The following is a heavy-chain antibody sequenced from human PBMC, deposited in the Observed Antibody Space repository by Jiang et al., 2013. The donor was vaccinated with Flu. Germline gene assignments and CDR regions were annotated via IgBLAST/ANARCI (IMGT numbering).Heavy chain of an antibody. CDR1: GYSFTSYW. J-gene: IGHJ6*02. CDR2: IDPSDSYT. D-gene: IGHD2-15*01. CDR3: ARLRCSGGSCYSYYYYGMDV. Sequence: RISCKGSGYSFTSYWISWVRQMPGKGLEWMGRIDPSDSYTNYSPSFQGHVTISADKSISTAYLQWSSLKASDTAMYYCARLRCSGGSCYSYYYYGMDVWGQGTTVTVSS. V-gene: IGHV5-10-1*01.